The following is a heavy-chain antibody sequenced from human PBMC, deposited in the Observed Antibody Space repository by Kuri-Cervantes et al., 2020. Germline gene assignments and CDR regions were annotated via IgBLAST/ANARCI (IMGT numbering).Heavy chain of an antibody. Sequence: GGSLRLSCAASGFTFSSYSMNWVRQAPGKGLEWVSYISSSSSTIYYADSVKGRFTISRDNAKNSLCLQMNSLRAEDTAVYYCAKREWRSLYYFDSWGQGSLVTVSS. J-gene: IGHJ4*02. CDR2: ISSSSSTI. V-gene: IGHV3-48*04. CDR1: GFTFSSYS. CDR3: AKREWRSLYYFDS. D-gene: IGHD1-26*01.